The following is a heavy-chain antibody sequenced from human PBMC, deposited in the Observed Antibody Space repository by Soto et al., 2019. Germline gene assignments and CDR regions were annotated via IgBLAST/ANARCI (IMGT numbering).Heavy chain of an antibody. V-gene: IGHV3-21*01. Sequence: GWSLRLSCAASGFTFSSYSMNWVRQAPGKGLEWVSSISSSSSYIYYADSVKGRFTISRDNAKNSLYLQMNSLRAEDTAVYYCARDLDSSSSFDYWGQGSLVTVSS. CDR1: GFTFSSYS. J-gene: IGHJ4*02. CDR3: ARDLDSSSSFDY. CDR2: ISSSSSYI. D-gene: IGHD6-6*01.